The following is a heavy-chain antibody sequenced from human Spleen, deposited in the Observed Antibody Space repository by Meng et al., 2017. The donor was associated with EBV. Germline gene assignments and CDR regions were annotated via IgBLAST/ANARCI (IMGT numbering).Heavy chain of an antibody. CDR2: IYHSGPT. CDR3: ARGDRASMTTVTSLVY. V-gene: IGHV4-4*03. Sequence: GRRQGSGSGSVNPLGTLSPTCSFSGASISSRNWWTWGRQPPGKGLEWIGEIYHSGPTNYNPSLKSRVTMSVDKSKNQFSLKMNSVTAADAAVYYCARGDRASMTTVTSLVYWGQGTLVTVSS. D-gene: IGHD4-17*01. J-gene: IGHJ4*02. CDR1: GASISSRNW.